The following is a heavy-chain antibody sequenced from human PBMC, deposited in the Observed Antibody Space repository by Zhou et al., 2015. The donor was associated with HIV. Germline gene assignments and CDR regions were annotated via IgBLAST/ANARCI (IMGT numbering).Heavy chain of an antibody. CDR3: ARDDSSGYHSFDY. J-gene: IGHJ4*02. D-gene: IGHD3-22*01. V-gene: IGHV1-18*01. Sequence: LVQSGTEVRKPGSSVNVSCKASGGTFSGSDMSWVRQAPGQGLEWMGWIYNGNTNYAQKFQGRVTMTTDTSTSTGYMELRSLRSDDTATYFCARDDSSGYHSFDYWGQGTLVTVS. CDR1: GGTFSGSD. CDR2: IYNGNT.